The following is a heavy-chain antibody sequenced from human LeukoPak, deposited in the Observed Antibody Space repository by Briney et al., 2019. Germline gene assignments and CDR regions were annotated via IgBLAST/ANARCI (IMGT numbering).Heavy chain of an antibody. J-gene: IGHJ4*02. CDR3: ARDLPIVATTFDY. D-gene: IGHD5-12*01. CDR2: ISSSSSYI. CDR1: GFTFSSYS. V-gene: IGHV3-21*01. Sequence: SGGSLRLSCAASGFTFSSYSMNWVRQAPGKGLEWVSSISSSSSYIYYADSVKGRFTISRDNAENSLYLQMNSLRAEDTAVYYCARDLPIVATTFDYWGQGTLVTVSS.